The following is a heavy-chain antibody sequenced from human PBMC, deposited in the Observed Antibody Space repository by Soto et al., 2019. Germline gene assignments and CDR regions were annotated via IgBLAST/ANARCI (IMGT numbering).Heavy chain of an antibody. V-gene: IGHV3-30*03. CDR3: VGGQYYLDY. CDR1: GFPFTTYG. CDR2: ISYDGSNK. D-gene: IGHD3-10*01. J-gene: IGHJ4*02. Sequence: QVQLVESGGGVVQPGRSLRLSCAASGFPFTTYGMHWVREGPGKGLEWVAVISYDGSNKFYADSVKGRFTISRDNSKNTLYLPTNSLRPEDTALYYCVGGQYYLDYRGQGTLVIVSS.